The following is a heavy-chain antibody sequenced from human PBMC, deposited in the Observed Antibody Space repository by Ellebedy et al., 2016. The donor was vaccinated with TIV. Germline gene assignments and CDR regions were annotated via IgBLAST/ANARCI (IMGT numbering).Heavy chain of an antibody. CDR2: INSDGSST. CDR1: GFTFSSYW. Sequence: GGSLRLXXAASGFTFSSYWMHWVRQAPGKGLVWVSRINSDGSSTSYADSVKGRFTISRDNAKNSLYLQMNSLRAEDTAVYYCASSGYGSYTYYYYYMDVWGKGATVTVSS. J-gene: IGHJ6*03. CDR3: ASSGYGSYTYYYYYMDV. V-gene: IGHV3-74*01. D-gene: IGHD1-26*01.